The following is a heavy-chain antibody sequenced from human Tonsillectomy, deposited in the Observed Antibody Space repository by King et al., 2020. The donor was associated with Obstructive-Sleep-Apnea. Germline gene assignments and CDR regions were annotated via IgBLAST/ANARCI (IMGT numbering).Heavy chain of an antibody. V-gene: IGHV4-34*01. CDR3: AREYSSSYYYYGMDV. D-gene: IGHD6-6*01. CDR1: GGSFSGYY. J-gene: IGHJ6*02. CDR2: INHSGST. Sequence: VQLQQWGAGLLKPSETLSLTCAVYGGSFSGYYWSWIRQPPGKGLEWIGEINHSGSTNYNPSLKSRVTISVDTSKNQFSLKRSSVTAAATAVYYCAREYSSSYYYYGMDVWGQGTTVTVSS.